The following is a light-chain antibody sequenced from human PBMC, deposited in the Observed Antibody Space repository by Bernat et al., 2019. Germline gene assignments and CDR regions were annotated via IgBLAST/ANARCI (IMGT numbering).Light chain of an antibody. CDR1: YLGSKY. CDR2: QDD. J-gene: IGLJ3*02. CDR3: QAWDSSTGV. Sequence: SYDLTQPPSMSVSPGQTARITCSGAYLGSKYTCWYQQKPGQSPVVVIYQDDKRPSGIPERFSGSHSGNTATLTISGDQAMDEAEYYCQAWDSSTGVFGGGTKLTVL. V-gene: IGLV3-1*01.